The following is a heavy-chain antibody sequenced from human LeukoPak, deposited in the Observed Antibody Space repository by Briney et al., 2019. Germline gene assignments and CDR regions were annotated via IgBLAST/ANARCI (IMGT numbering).Heavy chain of an antibody. J-gene: IGHJ4*02. V-gene: IGHV3-23*01. D-gene: IGHD2-15*01. CDR3: AKDWGGGFFDY. CDR2: LSGSGAST. Sequence: GGSLRLSCAASGFTFSNYAMSWVRQAPGKGLEWVSALSGSGASTYYADSVKGRFTISRDNSKNTLFLQMNSLRVEDTAVYYCAKDWGGGFFDYWGQGTLVTVSS. CDR1: GFTFSNYA.